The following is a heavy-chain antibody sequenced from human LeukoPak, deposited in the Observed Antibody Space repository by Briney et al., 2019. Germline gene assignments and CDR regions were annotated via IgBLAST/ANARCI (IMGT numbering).Heavy chain of an antibody. CDR1: GFTFSSYS. D-gene: IGHD1-26*01. CDR3: ARGLGKGAFDI. CDR2: ISSSSDVT. Sequence: GGSLRLSCAASGFTFSSYSMNWVRQAPGKGLEWVSFISSSSDVTYYADSVKGRFTISRDNAQNSLYLQMNSLRAEDTAVYYCARGLGKGAFDIWGQGTMVTVSS. J-gene: IGHJ3*02. V-gene: IGHV3-48*01.